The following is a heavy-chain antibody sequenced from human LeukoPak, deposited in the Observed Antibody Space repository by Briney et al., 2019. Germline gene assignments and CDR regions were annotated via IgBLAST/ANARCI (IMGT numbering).Heavy chain of an antibody. CDR1: GFTFTNYG. CDR2: MWCDESKK. Sequence: RRCLRLSCAAPGFTFTNYGSHWVRHAPGKGLGWVEVMWCDESKKYYADYVKGRFIISRVNDKNTPYLQMSSLRSEDTAVYYCARGYCTSTSCFDYWGQGTLVTVSS. V-gene: IGHV3-33*01. D-gene: IGHD2-2*01. CDR3: ARGYCTSTSCFDY. J-gene: IGHJ4*02.